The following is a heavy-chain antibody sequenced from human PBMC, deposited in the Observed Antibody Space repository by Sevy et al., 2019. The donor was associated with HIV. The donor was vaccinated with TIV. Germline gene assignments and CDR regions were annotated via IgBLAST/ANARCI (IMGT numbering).Heavy chain of an antibody. Sequence: SQTLSLTCAISGDSVSSNSAAWNWIRQSPSRGLEWLGRTYCRSKCYNDYAVAVKSRITIDPDTSKNQFSLHLTSVTPKDTAVYYCARENPGSLYYALDVLGQVTTVTVSS. CDR2: TYCRSKCYN. D-gene: IGHD7-27*01. CDR1: GDSVSSNSAA. V-gene: IGHV6-1*01. CDR3: ARENPGSLYYALDV. J-gene: IGHJ6*02.